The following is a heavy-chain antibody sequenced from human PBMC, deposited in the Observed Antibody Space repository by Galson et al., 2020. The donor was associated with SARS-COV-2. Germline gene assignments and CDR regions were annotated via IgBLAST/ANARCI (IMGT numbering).Heavy chain of an antibody. D-gene: IGHD3-22*01. J-gene: IGHJ4*02. CDR3: ARTPMTDYYDSSGYYSGKQGGVDY. Sequence: SETLSLTCTVSGGSISSGSYYWSWIRQPAGKGLEWIGRIYTSGSTNYNPSLKSRVTISVDTSKNQFSLKLSSVTAADTAVYYCARTPMTDYYDSSGYYSGKQGGVDYWGQGTLVTVSS. CDR2: IYTSGST. V-gene: IGHV4-61*02. CDR1: GGSISSGSYY.